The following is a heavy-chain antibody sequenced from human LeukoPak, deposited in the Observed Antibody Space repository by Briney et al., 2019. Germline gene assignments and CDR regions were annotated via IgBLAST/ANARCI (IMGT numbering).Heavy chain of an antibody. CDR1: GLTVSSSS. Sequence: GGPLRLSCAVSGLTVSSSSMSWVRQAPGKGLEWVSFMHSGGSTYYADSVKGRFTLSRDNSKNTLYLQMNSLRAEDTAVYYCARTEDYRFDYWGQGTLVTVSS. V-gene: IGHV3-53*01. D-gene: IGHD4-11*01. CDR3: ARTEDYRFDY. J-gene: IGHJ4*02. CDR2: MHSGGST.